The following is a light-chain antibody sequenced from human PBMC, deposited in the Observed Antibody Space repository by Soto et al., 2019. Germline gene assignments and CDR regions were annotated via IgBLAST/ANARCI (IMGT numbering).Light chain of an antibody. Sequence: QAVVTQEPSLTVSPGGTVTLTCGSSTGAVTSGHYPYWFQQKPGQAPRTLIYDTSNKHSWTPARFSGSLLGGKAALTLSGAEPEDEAEYYCLLSHGGVRGAFGGGTKLTVL. CDR1: TGAVTSGHY. J-gene: IGLJ3*02. CDR3: LLSHGGVRGA. CDR2: DTS. V-gene: IGLV7-46*01.